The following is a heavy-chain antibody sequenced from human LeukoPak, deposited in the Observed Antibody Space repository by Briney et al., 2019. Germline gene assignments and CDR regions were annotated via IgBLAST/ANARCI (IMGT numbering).Heavy chain of an antibody. CDR2: LIPIFGTT. V-gene: IGHV1-69*13. CDR1: GGTFSSYA. D-gene: IGHD2-21*02. CDR3: ASTEAYCGGDCYSGSEYSQH. J-gene: IGHJ1*01. Sequence: SVKVSCKASGGTFSSYAISWVRQAPGQGLEWMGGLIPIFGTTNYARKFQGRVTITADESTSTAYMELSSLRSEDTAVYYCASTEAYCGGDCYSGSEYSQHWGQGTLVTVSS.